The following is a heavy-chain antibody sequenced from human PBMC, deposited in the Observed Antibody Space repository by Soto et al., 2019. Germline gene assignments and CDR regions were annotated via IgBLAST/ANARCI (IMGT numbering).Heavy chain of an antibody. CDR3: ATSYGKAWYTY. CDR2: MHYTXSS. J-gene: IGHJ4*02. V-gene: IGHV4-59*02. D-gene: IGHD6-13*01. CDR1: RDSVNSNY. Sequence: PXXTLSLTCAFSRDSVNSNYLTWIRQSPEKGMESIAXMHYTXSSFYNQSLKXXVAMSVDXXKNEFTLKLTSVNAADTDVYYCATSYGKAWYTYWRQGIQVTVYS.